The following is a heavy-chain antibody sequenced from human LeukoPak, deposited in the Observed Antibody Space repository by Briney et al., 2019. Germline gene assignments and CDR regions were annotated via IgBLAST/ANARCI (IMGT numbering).Heavy chain of an antibody. V-gene: IGHV3-23*01. CDR3: AILPPGYCSSTSCYGMDV. CDR1: GFTFSSYA. J-gene: IGHJ6*02. Sequence: PGGSLRLSCAASGFTFSSYAMSWVRQAPGKGLEWVSAISGSGGSTYYADSVKGRFIISRDNSKNTLYLQMNSLRAEDTAVYYCAILPPGYCSSTSCYGMDVWGQGTTVTVSS. CDR2: ISGSGGST. D-gene: IGHD2-2*01.